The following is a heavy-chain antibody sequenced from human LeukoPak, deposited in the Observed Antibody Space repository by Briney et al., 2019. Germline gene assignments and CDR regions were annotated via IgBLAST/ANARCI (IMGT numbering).Heavy chain of an antibody. CDR3: ARRPREDSVGWYPNYFDY. V-gene: IGHV4-59*08. J-gene: IGHJ4*02. Sequence: SETLSLTCSVSGYDSISTYYWNWIRQPPGKGLEWIGYIYHNGVTNYNPSLKSRVTMSVDTSKNQFSLNLNSLTAADTAVYYCARRPREDSVGWYPNYFDYWGQGTLVTVSS. D-gene: IGHD6-19*01. CDR1: GYDSISTYY. CDR2: IYHNGVT.